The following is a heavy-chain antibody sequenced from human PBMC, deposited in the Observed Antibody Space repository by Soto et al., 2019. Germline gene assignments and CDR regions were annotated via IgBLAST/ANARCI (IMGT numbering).Heavy chain of an antibody. Sequence: LSLTCAVYGGSFSGYYWSWIRQPPGKGLEWIGEINHSGSTNYNPSLKSRVTISVDTSKNQFSLKLSSVTAADTAVYYCARVSREYQLLFYYYGMDVWGQGTTVTVSS. CDR2: INHSGST. D-gene: IGHD2-2*01. V-gene: IGHV4-34*01. CDR1: GGSFSGYY. J-gene: IGHJ6*02. CDR3: ARVSREYQLLFYYYGMDV.